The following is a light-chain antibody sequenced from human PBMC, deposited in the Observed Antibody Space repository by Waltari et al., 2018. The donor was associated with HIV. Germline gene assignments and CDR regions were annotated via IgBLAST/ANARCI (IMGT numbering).Light chain of an antibody. J-gene: IGLJ2*01. Sequence: QSALTQPASVSGSPGQSITVSCTGTSSDVGAYNYVSWYQQTPGTAPKLVISEVSNRPSGISYRFSGSKSGNTASLTISGLQTEDEGDYYCSSFTTSNSLLFGGGTKVTVL. CDR3: SSFTTSNSLL. V-gene: IGLV2-14*01. CDR1: SSDVGAYNY. CDR2: EVS.